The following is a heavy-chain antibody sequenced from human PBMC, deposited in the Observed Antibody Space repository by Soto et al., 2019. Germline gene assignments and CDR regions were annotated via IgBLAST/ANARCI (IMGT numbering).Heavy chain of an antibody. CDR1: GYTFTSYY. Sequence: ASVKVSCKASGYTFTSYYIHWVRQAPGQGLEWMGIFNPTGDTASYAQKLQGRVTMTRDTSTGTAYMELGSLRSEDAAVYYCARGGRIVDTGIGYYYYHAMDVWGQGTTVTVSS. CDR2: FNPTGDTA. D-gene: IGHD5-18*01. CDR3: ARGGRIVDTGIGYYYYHAMDV. V-gene: IGHV1-46*01. J-gene: IGHJ6*02.